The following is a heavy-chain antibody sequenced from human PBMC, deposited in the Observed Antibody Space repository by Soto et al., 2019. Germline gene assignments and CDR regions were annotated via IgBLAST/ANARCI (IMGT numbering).Heavy chain of an antibody. CDR3: ASSGWGASGTPYLDF. Sequence: GGSLRLSCAASGVTFKTSEVHWVRQAPGKGLEWLSFIRASDNSIYYADSVEGRFTISGDNAKNSVSLQMYSLTVEDTAIYYCASSGWGASGTPYLDFWGQGTLVTVSS. CDR1: GVTFKTSE. CDR2: IRASDNSI. J-gene: IGHJ4*02. D-gene: IGHD1-1*01. V-gene: IGHV3-48*03.